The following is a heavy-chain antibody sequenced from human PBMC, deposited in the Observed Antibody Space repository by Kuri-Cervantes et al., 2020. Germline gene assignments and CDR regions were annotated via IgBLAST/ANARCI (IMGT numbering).Heavy chain of an antibody. D-gene: IGHD3-22*01. Sequence: GGSLRLSSVVSTLTSSTNAMGWVSQAPGKGLEWVSAISGSGGSTYYADSVKGRFTIYRDNSKNSLYLQMICLRAEDTALYYCARYYSDYYDSSGYYGYWGQGTLVTVSS. CDR3: ARYYSDYYDSSGYYGY. CDR1: TLTSSTNA. J-gene: IGHJ4*02. V-gene: IGHV3-23*01. CDR2: ISGSGGST.